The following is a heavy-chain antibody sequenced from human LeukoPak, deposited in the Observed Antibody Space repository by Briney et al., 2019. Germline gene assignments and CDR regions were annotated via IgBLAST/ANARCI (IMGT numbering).Heavy chain of an antibody. J-gene: IGHJ4*02. CDR1: GFTFGNAW. CDR2: IKSKTDGGTT. CDR3: TTITMIVVVTDY. Sequence: GGSLRLSCAASGFTFGNAWMSWVRQAPGKGLEWVGRIKSKTDGGTTDYAAPVKGRFTISRDDSKNTLYLQMNSLKTEDTAVYYCTTITMIVVVTDYWGQGTLVAVSS. D-gene: IGHD3-22*01. V-gene: IGHV3-15*01.